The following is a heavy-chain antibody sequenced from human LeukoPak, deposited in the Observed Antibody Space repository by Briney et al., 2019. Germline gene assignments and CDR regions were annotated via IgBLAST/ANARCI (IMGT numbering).Heavy chain of an antibody. Sequence: GGSLRLSCAASGFTFSSYSMNWVRQAPGKGLEWVSEIYSDGRTYYAASVEGRFSISRDTSKNTVYLQMNSLRAEDTAVYYCARELREHGTFDIWGQGTMVTVSS. CDR1: GFTFSSYS. J-gene: IGHJ3*02. D-gene: IGHD1-26*01. V-gene: IGHV3-53*01. CDR2: IYSDGRT. CDR3: ARELREHGTFDI.